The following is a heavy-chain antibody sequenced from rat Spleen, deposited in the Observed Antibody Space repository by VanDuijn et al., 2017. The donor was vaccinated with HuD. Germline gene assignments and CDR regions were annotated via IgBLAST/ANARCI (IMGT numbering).Heavy chain of an antibody. CDR1: GFTFSDYT. Sequence: EVQLVESGGGLVQPGRSLKLSCAASGFTFSDYTMAWVRQAPKKGLEWVAAIIYDGSNTYYRDSVKGRFTISRDNAKSTLYLQMDSLRSEDTAIYYCARPTTGIPGNYWGQAERVTVSA. CDR2: IIYDGSNT. V-gene: IGHV5-17*01. CDR3: ARPTTGIPGNY. J-gene: IGHJ2*01. D-gene: IGHD1-9*01.